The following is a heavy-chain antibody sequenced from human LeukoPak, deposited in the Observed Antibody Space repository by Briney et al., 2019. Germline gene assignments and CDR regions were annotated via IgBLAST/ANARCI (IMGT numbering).Heavy chain of an antibody. CDR3: AANKYSSGRYIDY. V-gene: IGHV4-59*01. Sequence: SETLSLTCTVSGGSISSYYWSWIRQPPGKVLEWIGYIYYSGSTNYNPSLKSRVTISVDTSKNQFSLKLSSVTAADTAVYYCAANKYSSGRYIDYWGQGTLVTVSS. CDR1: GGSISSYY. D-gene: IGHD6-19*01. CDR2: IYYSGST. J-gene: IGHJ4*02.